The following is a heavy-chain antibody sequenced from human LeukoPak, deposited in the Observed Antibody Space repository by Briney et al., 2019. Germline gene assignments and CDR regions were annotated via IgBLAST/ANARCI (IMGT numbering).Heavy chain of an antibody. Sequence: PGGSLRLSCAASGFTFSSYWMSWVRQAPGKGLEWVSGVSGSGGSTYYADSVKGRFTISRDNSKNTLYLQMNNLRAEDTAVYYCAKFRDSDYWGQGTLVTVSS. CDR3: AKFRDSDY. CDR1: GFTFSSYW. V-gene: IGHV3-23*01. J-gene: IGHJ4*02. CDR2: VSGSGGST.